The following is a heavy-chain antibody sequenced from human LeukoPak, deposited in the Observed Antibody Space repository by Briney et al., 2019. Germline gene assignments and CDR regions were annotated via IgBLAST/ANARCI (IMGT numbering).Heavy chain of an antibody. J-gene: IGHJ5*02. CDR1: GGSFSGYY. D-gene: IGHD6-13*01. Sequence: PSETLSPTCAVYGGSFSGYYWSWIRQPPGKGLEWIGEINHSGSTNYNPSLKSRVTISVDTSKNQFSLKLSSVTAEDTAVYYCAREFGGSSWYGNWFDPWGQGTLVTVSS. V-gene: IGHV4-34*01. CDR3: AREFGGSSWYGNWFDP. CDR2: INHSGST.